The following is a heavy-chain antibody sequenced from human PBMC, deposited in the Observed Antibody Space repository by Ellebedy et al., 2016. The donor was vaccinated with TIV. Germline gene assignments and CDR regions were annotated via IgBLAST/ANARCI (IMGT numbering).Heavy chain of an antibody. CDR3: ARSRAVEGTPFDY. J-gene: IGHJ4*02. CDR2: INQDGSKK. Sequence: GESLKISXAASGFTFSSSWMSWLRQAPGKGLEWVANINQDGSKKDYVESVKGRFIISRDNAKNSLYLQMDSLRSEDTALYYCARSRAVEGTPFDYWGQGTLVTVSS. D-gene: IGHD6-19*01. CDR1: GFTFSSSW. V-gene: IGHV3-7*03.